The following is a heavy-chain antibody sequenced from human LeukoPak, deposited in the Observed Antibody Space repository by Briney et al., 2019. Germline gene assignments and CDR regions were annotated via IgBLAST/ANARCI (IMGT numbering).Heavy chain of an antibody. D-gene: IGHD4-17*01. CDR1: GFLFSSYA. V-gene: IGHV3-23*01. CDR2: ISDSFRIT. Sequence: PGGSLRLSCAASGFLFSSYAMSWVRQPPGKGLECVSTISDSFRITDDADSVKGRFTISRDNSKNTLYLQMNTLRAEDTAVYYCAKRHGDYLDYWGQGTLVTVSS. CDR3: AKRHGDYLDY. J-gene: IGHJ4*02.